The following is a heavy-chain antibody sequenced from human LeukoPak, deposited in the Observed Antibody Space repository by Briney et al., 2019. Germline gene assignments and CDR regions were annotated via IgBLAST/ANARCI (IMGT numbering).Heavy chain of an antibody. CDR2: IYPGDSDT. V-gene: IGHV5-51*01. D-gene: IGHD6-19*01. CDR1: GYSFTSYW. CDR3: ARRQWLVIGAFDI. Sequence: GESLKISCKGSGYSFTSYWIAWVRQMPGKGLEWMGIIYPGDSDTKYSPSFQGQVTISADKSIGTAYLQWNNLKASDTAMYYCARRQWLVIGAFDIWGQGTMVTVSS. J-gene: IGHJ3*02.